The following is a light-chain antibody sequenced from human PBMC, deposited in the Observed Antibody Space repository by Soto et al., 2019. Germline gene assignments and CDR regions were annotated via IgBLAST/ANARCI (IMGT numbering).Light chain of an antibody. CDR3: QSYDSSVLKVV. CDR1: SSNIGAGYD. CDR2: GNS. V-gene: IGLV1-40*01. Sequence: QSVLTQPPSVSGAPGQRVTISCTGSSSNIGAGYDVHWYQQLPGTAPKLLIYGNSNRPSGVLDRFSGYKSGTSASLSITGLQAEDEADYYCQSYDSSVLKVVFGGGTELAVL. J-gene: IGLJ2*01.